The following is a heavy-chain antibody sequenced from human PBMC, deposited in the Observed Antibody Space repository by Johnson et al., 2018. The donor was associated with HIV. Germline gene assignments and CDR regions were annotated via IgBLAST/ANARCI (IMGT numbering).Heavy chain of an antibody. CDR2: ISYDGSTK. J-gene: IGHJ3*02. CDR1: GFTFSSYD. Sequence: QVLLVESGGGVVQPGRSLRLSCAASGFTFSSYDMHWVRQAPGKGLEWVALISYDGSTKYHANSVKGRFTISRDNSKNTLYLQMNSLRAEDTAVYYCAKDRDSSSWYGYDAFDIWGQGTMVTVSS. CDR3: AKDRDSSSWYGYDAFDI. D-gene: IGHD6-13*01. V-gene: IGHV3-30*18.